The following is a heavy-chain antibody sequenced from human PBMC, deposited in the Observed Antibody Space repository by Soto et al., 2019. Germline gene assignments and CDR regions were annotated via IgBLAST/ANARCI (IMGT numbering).Heavy chain of an antibody. D-gene: IGHD3-22*01. CDR1: GFTVSRSY. CDR3: ARDTYYYESSGQPY. Sequence: EVQLVESGGGLIQPGGSLRVSCAASGFTVSRSYMSWVRQAPGKGLKWVSVLYSGGSTTYADSVKGRFTISRDNSKNTLYLQINSLRVEDTAVYYCARDTYYYESSGQPYWGQGTLVTVSS. CDR2: LYSGGST. V-gene: IGHV3-53*01. J-gene: IGHJ4*02.